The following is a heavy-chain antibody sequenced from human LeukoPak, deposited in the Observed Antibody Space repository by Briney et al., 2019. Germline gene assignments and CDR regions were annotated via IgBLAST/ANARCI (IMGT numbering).Heavy chain of an antibody. V-gene: IGHV4-4*07. CDR2: IYTSGST. CDR1: GGSISSYY. Sequence: SETLSLTCTVSGGSISSYYWSWIRQSAGKGLEWIGRIYTSGSTNYNLSLKSRVTMSVDTSKNQFSLKLSSVTAADTAVYYCARNGGSGTYYDGSFDYWGQGTLVTVSS. D-gene: IGHD1-26*01. J-gene: IGHJ4*02. CDR3: ARNGGSGTYYDGSFDY.